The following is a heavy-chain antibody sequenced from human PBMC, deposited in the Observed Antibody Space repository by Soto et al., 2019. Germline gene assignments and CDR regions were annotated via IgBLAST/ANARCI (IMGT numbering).Heavy chain of an antibody. CDR1: GFTFSSYG. V-gene: IGHV3-30*18. Sequence: QVQLVESGGGVVQPGRSLRLSCAASGFTFSSYGMHWVRQAPGKGLEWVAVISYDGSNKYYADSVKGRFTISRDNSKNTLYLQMNSLRAGDTAVYYCAKDGGSSPFDYWGQGTLVTVSS. D-gene: IGHD3-10*01. J-gene: IGHJ4*02. CDR2: ISYDGSNK. CDR3: AKDGGSSPFDY.